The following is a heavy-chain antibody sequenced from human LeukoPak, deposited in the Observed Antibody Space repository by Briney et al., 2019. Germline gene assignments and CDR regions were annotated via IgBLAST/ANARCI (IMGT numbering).Heavy chain of an antibody. D-gene: IGHD3-22*01. V-gene: IGHV4-4*07. CDR1: GGSISGYY. CDR3: ARVYYDSSGFVDAFDI. J-gene: IGHJ3*02. Sequence: SETLSLTCTVSGGSISGYYWSWIRQPAGKGLEWIGRIYTSGSTNYNPSLKSRVTMSVDTSKNQFSLKLSSVTAADTAVYYCARVYYDSSGFVDAFDIWGQGTMVTVSS. CDR2: IYTSGST.